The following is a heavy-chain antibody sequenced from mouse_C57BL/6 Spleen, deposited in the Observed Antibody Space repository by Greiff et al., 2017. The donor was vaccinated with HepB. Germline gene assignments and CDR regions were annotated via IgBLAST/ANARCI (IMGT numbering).Heavy chain of an antibody. CDR3: ARYDYFDY. Sequence: VQLQQSGAELARPGASVKMSCKVSGYTFTSYTMHWVKQRPGQGLEWIGYINPSSGYTKYNQKFKDKATLTADKSSSTAYMQLSSLTSEDSAVYYCARYDYFDYWGQGTTLTVSS. J-gene: IGHJ2*01. CDR1: GYTFTSYT. CDR2: INPSSGYT. D-gene: IGHD2-3*01. V-gene: IGHV1-4*01.